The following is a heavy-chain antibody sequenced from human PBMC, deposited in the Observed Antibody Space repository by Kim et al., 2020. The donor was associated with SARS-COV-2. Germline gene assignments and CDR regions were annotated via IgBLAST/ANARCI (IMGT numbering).Heavy chain of an antibody. CDR2: FYYSGST. Sequence: SETLSHTCTVSGGSVSSGTYYWSWLRQPPGKGLEWIGYFYYSGSTNYNPSLKSRVTISVDTSKNQFSLKMSSVTAADTAVYYCARVLIAAAGLFDYWGQG. D-gene: IGHD6-13*01. CDR3: ARVLIAAAGLFDY. CDR1: GGSVSSGTYY. J-gene: IGHJ4*02. V-gene: IGHV4-61*01.